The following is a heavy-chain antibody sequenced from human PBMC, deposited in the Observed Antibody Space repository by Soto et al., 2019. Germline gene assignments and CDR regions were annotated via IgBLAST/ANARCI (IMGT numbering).Heavy chain of an antibody. CDR2: IYPGDSDT. J-gene: IGHJ6*02. V-gene: IGHV5-51*01. CDR1: GYSFTSYW. CDR3: ARRLYCSGGSCYSYYYYGMDV. D-gene: IGHD2-15*01. Sequence: GESLKISCKGSGYSFTSYWIGWVRQMPGKGLEWMGIIYPGDSDTRYSPSFQGQVTISADKSISTAYLQWSSLRASDTAMYYCARRLYCSGGSCYSYYYYGMDVWGQGTTVTVSS.